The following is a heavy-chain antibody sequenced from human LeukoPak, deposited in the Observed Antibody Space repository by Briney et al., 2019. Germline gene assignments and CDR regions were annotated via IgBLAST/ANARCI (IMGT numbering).Heavy chain of an antibody. V-gene: IGHV4-34*01. CDR3: ARGVCSGGSCYYYYMDV. CDR2: INHSGST. CDR1: SGSFSGYY. D-gene: IGHD2-15*01. J-gene: IGHJ6*03. Sequence: PSETLSLTCAVYSGSFSGYYWTWIRQSPGKGLEWIGEINHSGSTNYNPSLKSRVTISVDTSKNQFSLKLSSVTAADTAVYYCARGVCSGGSCYYYYMDVWGKGTTVTISS.